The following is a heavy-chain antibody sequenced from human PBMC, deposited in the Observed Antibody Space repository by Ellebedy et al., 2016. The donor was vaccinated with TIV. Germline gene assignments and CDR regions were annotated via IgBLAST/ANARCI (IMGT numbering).Heavy chain of an antibody. CDR3: TTDSLSNY. Sequence: GESLKISCAGSGFTFSKAWMSWVRQAPGKGLEWVGRIKKKTAGGTTDYAAPVKGRFTISRDDSRNTLYLQMNSLKTEDTAVYYCTTDSLSNYWGQGTLVTVSP. D-gene: IGHD4-11*01. J-gene: IGHJ4*02. CDR2: IKKKTAGGTT. CDR1: GFTFSKAW. V-gene: IGHV3-15*01.